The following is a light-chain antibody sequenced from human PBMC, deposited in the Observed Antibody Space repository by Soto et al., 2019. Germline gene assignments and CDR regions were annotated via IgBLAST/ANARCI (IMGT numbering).Light chain of an antibody. CDR2: DVT. CDR3: SSYAGTHVV. Sequence: SVLNQPPSASGSPGQSVTISFTGTSRDVGGYNYVSWYQQHPGKAPKLMIYDVTKRPSGVPDRFSGSKSGNTASLTVSGLQAEDEADYYCSSYAGTHVVSGTGTKVTVL. V-gene: IGLV2-8*01. CDR1: SRDVGGYNY. J-gene: IGLJ1*01.